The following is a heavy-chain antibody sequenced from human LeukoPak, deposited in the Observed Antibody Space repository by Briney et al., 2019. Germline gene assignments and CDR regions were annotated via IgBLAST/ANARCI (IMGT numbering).Heavy chain of an antibody. Sequence: QASETLSLTCTVSGGSISSGSYYWSWIRQPAGKGLEWIGRIYTSGSTNYHPSLKSRVTISLDTSENHFSLKLSSVTAADTAVYYCARVTTGGYYNYWGQGTLVTVSS. J-gene: IGHJ4*02. CDR1: GGSISSGSYY. CDR3: ARVTTGGYYNY. V-gene: IGHV4-61*02. D-gene: IGHD3-22*01. CDR2: IYTSGST.